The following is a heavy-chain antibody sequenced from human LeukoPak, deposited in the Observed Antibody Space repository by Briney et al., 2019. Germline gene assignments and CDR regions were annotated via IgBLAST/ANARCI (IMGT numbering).Heavy chain of an antibody. D-gene: IGHD2-21*02. Sequence: SETLSLTCTVSGGSISSGGYYWSWIRQHPGKGLEWIGYIYYSGSTYYNPSLKSRVTISVDTSKNQFSLKLSSVTAADTAVYYCARESLGDRRKKAYYFDYWGQGTLVTVSS. V-gene: IGHV4-31*03. CDR1: GGSISSGGYY. CDR3: ARESLGDRRKKAYYFDY. CDR2: IYYSGST. J-gene: IGHJ4*02.